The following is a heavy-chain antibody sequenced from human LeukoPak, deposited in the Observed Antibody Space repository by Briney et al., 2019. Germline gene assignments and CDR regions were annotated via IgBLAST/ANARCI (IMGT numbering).Heavy chain of an antibody. CDR3: ARGQGGWYYFDY. CDR1: GYIFIGYY. V-gene: IGHV1-2*02. CDR2: INPNNGAT. D-gene: IGHD6-19*01. Sequence: ASVRVSCKASGYIFIGYYMHWVRQAPGQGLEWMGWINPNNGATKFAQSFQGRVTMTEDTSISTAFMELSGLTSDDTAVYYCARGQGGWYYFDYWGQGMLVTVSS. J-gene: IGHJ4*02.